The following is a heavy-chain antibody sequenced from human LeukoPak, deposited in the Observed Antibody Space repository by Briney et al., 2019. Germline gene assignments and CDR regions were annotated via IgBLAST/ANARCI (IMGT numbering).Heavy chain of an antibody. CDR2: IYYSGTT. CDR3: ARALFGMDV. D-gene: IGHD2-21*01. Sequence: SETLSLTCTVSGGSISSHYWSWIRQPPGKGLEWIGYIYYSGTTNYNPSLKSRVTISVDTSKNQFSLKLSSVTAADTAVYYCARALFGMDVWGQGTTVTVSS. V-gene: IGHV4-59*11. J-gene: IGHJ6*02. CDR1: GGSISSHY.